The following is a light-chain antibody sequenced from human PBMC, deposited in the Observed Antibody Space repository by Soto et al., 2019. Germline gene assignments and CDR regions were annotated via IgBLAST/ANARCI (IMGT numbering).Light chain of an antibody. V-gene: IGKV1-27*01. CDR3: QKYNSAPYT. CDR1: QGISNY. J-gene: IGKJ2*01. CDR2: TAS. Sequence: DIQMTQSPSTLSASVGDRVTITGRASQGISNYLAWYQQKPGKVPKLLIYTASTLQSRLPSLFSASGSGTDFTLTISSLQPEDVATYYCQKYNSAPYTFGHGTKLEIK.